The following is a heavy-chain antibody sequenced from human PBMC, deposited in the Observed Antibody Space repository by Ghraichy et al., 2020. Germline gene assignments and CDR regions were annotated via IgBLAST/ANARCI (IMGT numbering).Heavy chain of an antibody. D-gene: IGHD3-22*01. J-gene: IGHJ3*02. CDR2: IYSGGST. Sequence: GGSLRLSCAASGFTVSSNYMSWVRQAPGKGLEWVSVIYSGGSTYYADSVKGRFTISRDNSKNTLYLQMNSLRAEDTAVYYCARERHPDSTPDSSGYWFFAFDIWGQGTMVTVSS. V-gene: IGHV3-53*01. CDR1: GFTVSSNY. CDR3: ARERHPDSTPDSSGYWFFAFDI.